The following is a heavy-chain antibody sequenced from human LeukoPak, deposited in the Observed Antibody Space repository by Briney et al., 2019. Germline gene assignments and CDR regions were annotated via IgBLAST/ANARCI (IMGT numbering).Heavy chain of an antibody. D-gene: IGHD2-21*01. CDR1: GASINRSSYS. J-gene: IGHJ3*02. CDR3: ARQPPYSSTFDI. CDR2: MSHSESP. V-gene: IGHV4-39*01. Sequence: MPSETLSLTCTVSGASINRSSYSWAWIRQPPGKGLERIGSMSHSESPYYNPSLRSRVTISVDTSKNQLSLRLTSVTAADRAVYYCARQPPYSSTFDIWGQGTMVTVSS.